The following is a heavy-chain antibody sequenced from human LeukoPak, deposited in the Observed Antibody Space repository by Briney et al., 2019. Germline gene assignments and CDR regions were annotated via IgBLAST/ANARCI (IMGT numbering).Heavy chain of an antibody. J-gene: IGHJ5*02. CDR2: ISGSGGST. Sequence: GGSLRLSCAASGFTFSSYAMSWFRQAPGKGLEWVSAISGSGGSTYYADSVKGRFTISRDNSKNTMYLQMNSLRAEDTAVYYCAKDGLGYCSGGSCYSAGNWFDPWGQGTLVTVSS. CDR1: GFTFSSYA. V-gene: IGHV3-23*01. D-gene: IGHD2-15*01. CDR3: AKDGLGYCSGGSCYSAGNWFDP.